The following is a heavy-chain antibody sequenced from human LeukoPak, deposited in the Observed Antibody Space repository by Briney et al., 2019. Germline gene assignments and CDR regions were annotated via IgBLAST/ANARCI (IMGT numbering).Heavy chain of an antibody. D-gene: IGHD2/OR15-2a*01. CDR3: ARDSIGGYGMDV. Sequence: HPGGSLRLSCAASGFTFSSYGMHWVRQAPGKGLEWVAVIWYDGSNKYYADSVKGRFTISRDNSKNTLYLQMNSLRAEDTAVYYCARDSIGGYGMDVWGQGTTVTVSS. CDR1: GFTFSSYG. J-gene: IGHJ6*02. CDR2: IWYDGSNK. V-gene: IGHV3-33*01.